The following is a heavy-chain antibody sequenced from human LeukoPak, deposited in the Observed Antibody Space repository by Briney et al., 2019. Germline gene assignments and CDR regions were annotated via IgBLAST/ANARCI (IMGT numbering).Heavy chain of an antibody. Sequence: PGGSLRLSCAASGFTFSSYAMSWVRQAPGKGLEGVSAISGSGGSTYYADSVKGRFTISSDNSKNTLYLQMNSLRAEDTAVYYCAKTSLDIVVVPAAIYYYYGMDVWGQGTTVTVPS. CDR1: GFTFSSYA. J-gene: IGHJ6*02. CDR2: ISGSGGST. V-gene: IGHV3-23*01. CDR3: AKTSLDIVVVPAAIYYYYGMDV. D-gene: IGHD2-2*03.